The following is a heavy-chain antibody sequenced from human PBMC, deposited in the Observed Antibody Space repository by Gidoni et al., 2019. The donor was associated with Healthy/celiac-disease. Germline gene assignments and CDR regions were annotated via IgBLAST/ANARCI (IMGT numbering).Heavy chain of an antibody. Sequence: EVKKPGASVKVSCKASGYTFTTYGISWVRQAPGQGLEWMGWNSANNDNTNYAQKLQGRVTMTTETSTSTAYMELRSLRSDDTAVYFCARTPTLTSYSQFDYWGQGTLVTVSS. J-gene: IGHJ4*02. D-gene: IGHD4-17*01. V-gene: IGHV1-18*01. CDR2: NSANNDNT. CDR1: GYTFTTYG. CDR3: ARTPTLTSYSQFDY.